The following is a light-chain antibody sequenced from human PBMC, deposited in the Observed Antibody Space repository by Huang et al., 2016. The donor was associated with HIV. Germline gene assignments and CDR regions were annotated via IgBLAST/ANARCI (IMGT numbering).Light chain of an antibody. Sequence: DIGMTQSPDSLAVSLGERATINCRSSRSILYRSNNKNYISWYQKKPGQPPKLLSYWASTLESGVPDRFSGSGCGTVFTLTISSLQAEDVAVYYCQQYYSFPYAFGQGTKLEIK. CDR3: QQYYSFPYA. J-gene: IGKJ2*01. CDR2: WAS. CDR1: RSILYRSNNKNY. V-gene: IGKV4-1*01.